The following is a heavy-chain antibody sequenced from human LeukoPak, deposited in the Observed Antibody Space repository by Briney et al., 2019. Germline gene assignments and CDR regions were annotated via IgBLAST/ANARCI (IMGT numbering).Heavy chain of an antibody. D-gene: IGHD3-10*01. J-gene: IGHJ5*02. CDR3: ARARDYYGSGSPPNWFDP. CDR2: IYHSGST. V-gene: IGHV4-38-2*02. CDR1: GYSISSGYY. Sequence: PSETLSLTCTVSGYSISSGYYWGWIRQPPGKGLEWIGSIYHSGSTYYNPSLKSRVTITVDTSKNQFSLKLSSVTAADTAVYYCARARDYYGSGSPPNWFDPWGQGTLVTVSS.